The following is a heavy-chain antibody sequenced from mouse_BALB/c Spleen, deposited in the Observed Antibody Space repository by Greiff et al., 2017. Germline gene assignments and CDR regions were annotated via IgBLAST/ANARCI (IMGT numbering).Heavy chain of an antibody. J-gene: IGHJ4*01. V-gene: IGHV1-4*01. CDR3: ARSGYGNYRNAMDY. CDR2: INPSSGYT. D-gene: IGHD2-10*02. CDR1: GYTFTSYT. Sequence: VQLQQSGAELARPGASVKMSCKASGYTFTSYTMHWVKQRPVQGLEWIGYINPSSGYTNYNQKFKDKATLTADKSSSTAYMQLSSLTSEDSAVYYCARSGYGNYRNAMDYWGQGTSVTVSS.